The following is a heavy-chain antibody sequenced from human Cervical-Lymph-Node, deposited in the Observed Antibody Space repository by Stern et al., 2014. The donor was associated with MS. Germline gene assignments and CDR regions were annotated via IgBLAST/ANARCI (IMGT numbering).Heavy chain of an antibody. V-gene: IGHV4-4*02. J-gene: IGHJ4*02. Sequence: QLQLQESGPGLVKPSGTLSLTCAVSGGSISSSNWWSWVRQPPGKGLEWIGEIYHSGSTNYTPSLKSRVTISVDKSKNQFSLKLSSVTAADTAVYYCARDPGGYDFPYYFDYWGQGTLVTVSS. CDR3: ARDPGGYDFPYYFDY. CDR2: IYHSGST. D-gene: IGHD5-12*01. CDR1: GGSISSSNW.